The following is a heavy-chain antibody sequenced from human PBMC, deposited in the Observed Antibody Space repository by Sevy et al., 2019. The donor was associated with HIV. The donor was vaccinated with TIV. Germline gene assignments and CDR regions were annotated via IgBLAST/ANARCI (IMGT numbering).Heavy chain of an antibody. CDR1: GFTFSSYA. D-gene: IGHD1-26*01. Sequence: GGSLRLSCAASGFTFSSYAMHWVRQAPGKGLERVAVISYDGSNKYYADSVKGRFTISRDNSKNTLYLQMNSLRAEDTAVYYCARVKTVGAPFDYWGQGTLVTVSS. CDR3: ARVKTVGAPFDY. CDR2: ISYDGSNK. V-gene: IGHV3-30-3*01. J-gene: IGHJ4*02.